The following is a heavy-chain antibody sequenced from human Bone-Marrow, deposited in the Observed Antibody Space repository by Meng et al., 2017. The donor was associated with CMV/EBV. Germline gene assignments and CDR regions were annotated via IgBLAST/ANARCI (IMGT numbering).Heavy chain of an antibody. Sequence: SVKVSCKASGGTFSSYTISWVRQAPGQGLEWMGRIIPILGIANYAQKFQGRVTITADKSTSTAYMELSSLRSEDTAVYYCARDLPGRGIAALYNWFDPWGQGTLVTGSS. J-gene: IGHJ5*02. CDR3: ARDLPGRGIAALYNWFDP. CDR1: GGTFSSYT. D-gene: IGHD6-6*01. V-gene: IGHV1-69*04. CDR2: IIPILGIA.